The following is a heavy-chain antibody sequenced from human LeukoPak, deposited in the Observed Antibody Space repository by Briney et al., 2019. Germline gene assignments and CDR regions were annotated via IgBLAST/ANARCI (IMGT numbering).Heavy chain of an antibody. V-gene: IGHV1-2*02. CDR2: INPNSGGT. Sequence: ASVKVSCKASGYTFTGYYMHWVRQAPGQGLEWMGWINPNSGGTNYAQKFQGRVTMTRDTSISTAYMELSRLRSDDTAVHYCARLSDGYNSHCYWGQGTLVTVSS. CDR1: GYTFTGYY. J-gene: IGHJ4*02. CDR3: ARLSDGYNSHCY. D-gene: IGHD5-12*01.